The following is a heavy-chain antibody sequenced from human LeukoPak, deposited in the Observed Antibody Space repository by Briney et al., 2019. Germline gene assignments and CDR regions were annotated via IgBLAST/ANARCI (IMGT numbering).Heavy chain of an antibody. CDR3: ARHSGASPHYFDY. Sequence: SETLSLTCTVSGGSISNYYWSWIRQPRGKGLEWIGFIYYSGTTHYNPSLKSRVTISVATSNNQFSLRLSSVTAADTAIYYCARHSGASPHYFDYWGQGALVTVSS. D-gene: IGHD1-26*01. V-gene: IGHV4-59*08. J-gene: IGHJ4*02. CDR2: IYYSGTT. CDR1: GGSISNYY.